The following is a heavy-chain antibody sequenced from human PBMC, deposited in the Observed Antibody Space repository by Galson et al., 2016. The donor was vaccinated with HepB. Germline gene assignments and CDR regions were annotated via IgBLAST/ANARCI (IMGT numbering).Heavy chain of an antibody. J-gene: IGHJ4*02. V-gene: IGHV3-7*01. CDR3: ARLGGSGWTSDF. D-gene: IGHD6-19*01. CDR2: IKGDGSEK. CDR1: GFTLSYHW. Sequence: LRLSCAVSGFTLSYHWMNWVRQAPGKGLEWVATIKGDGSEKRYVDSVKGRFTLSRGNAESSLFLQMDSLRAEDTAVYYCARLGGSGWTSDFWGQGTLVTGSS.